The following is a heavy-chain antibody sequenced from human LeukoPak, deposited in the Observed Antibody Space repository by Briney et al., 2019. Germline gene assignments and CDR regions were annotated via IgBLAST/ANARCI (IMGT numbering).Heavy chain of an antibody. Sequence: PSETLSLTCTVSGGSISSSSYYWGWIRQPPGKGLEWIGSIYYSGSTYYNPSLKSRVTISVDTSKNQFSLKLSSVTAADTAVYYCARGVIFGDYGDYRAYYFDYWGQGTLVTVSS. V-gene: IGHV4-39*07. CDR1: GGSISSSSYY. J-gene: IGHJ4*02. D-gene: IGHD4-17*01. CDR2: IYYSGST. CDR3: ARGVIFGDYGDYRAYYFDY.